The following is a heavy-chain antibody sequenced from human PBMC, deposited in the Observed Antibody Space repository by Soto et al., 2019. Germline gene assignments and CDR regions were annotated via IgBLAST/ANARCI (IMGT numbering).Heavy chain of an antibody. D-gene: IGHD3-3*01. V-gene: IGHV3-49*03. CDR3: TSELRFFDY. CDR1: GFTFVDYA. Sequence: GGSLRLSCTASGFTFVDYAMSWFRQAPGKGLEWVGFIRSKGFGETTEYAASVKGRFTISRDASESIAYLQMNSLKNEDTAGYSCTSELRFFDYWGPATLVTVSS. J-gene: IGHJ4*02. CDR2: IRSKGFGETT.